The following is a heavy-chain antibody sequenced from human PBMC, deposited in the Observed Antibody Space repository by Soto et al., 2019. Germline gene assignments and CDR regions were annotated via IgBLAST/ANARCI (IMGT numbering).Heavy chain of an antibody. CDR3: ARVGGVAARTFDY. Sequence: PSENLSLTCTVSGGSINDFYWSWIRQPPGKGLEWIGYIYYSGSTDYNPSLKGRVTISVDTSKNQFSLKLRSVTAADTAVYYCARVGGVAARTFDYWGQGTLVTVSS. D-gene: IGHD6-6*01. CDR1: GGSINDFY. CDR2: IYYSGST. V-gene: IGHV4-59*01. J-gene: IGHJ4*02.